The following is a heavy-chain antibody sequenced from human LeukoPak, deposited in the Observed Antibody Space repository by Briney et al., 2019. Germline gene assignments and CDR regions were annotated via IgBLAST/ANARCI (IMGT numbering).Heavy chain of an antibody. J-gene: IGHJ6*02. D-gene: IGHD3-22*01. CDR3: VRHYDSSGYYYKVYYYYYGMDV. Sequence: GGSLRLSCAASGFTFSSSAMSWVRQAPGKGLEWVSAISNNGGYTYYADSVKGRFTISRDNSKNTLFLQMNSLRAEDTAVYYCVRHYDSSGYYYKVYYYYYGMDVWGQGTTVTVSS. CDR1: GFTFSSSA. V-gene: IGHV3-23*01. CDR2: ISNNGGYT.